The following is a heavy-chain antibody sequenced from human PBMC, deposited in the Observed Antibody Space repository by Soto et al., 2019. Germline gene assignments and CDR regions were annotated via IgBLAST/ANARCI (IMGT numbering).Heavy chain of an antibody. V-gene: IGHV1-2*02. D-gene: IGHD1-1*01. CDR2: INPNSGGT. J-gene: IGHJ4*02. CDR1: GYTFPGYY. Sequence: ASVKVSCKASGYTFPGYYMHWARQAPGQGLEWMGWINPNSGGTNYAQKFQGRVTMTRDTSISTAYMELSRLRSDDTAVYYCARESSRNPGDYWGQGTLVTVSS. CDR3: ARESSRNPGDY.